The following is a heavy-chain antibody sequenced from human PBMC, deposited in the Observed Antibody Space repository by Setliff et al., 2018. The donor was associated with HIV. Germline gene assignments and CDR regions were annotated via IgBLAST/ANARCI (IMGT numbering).Heavy chain of an antibody. D-gene: IGHD3-10*01. CDR2: IHYTGTT. CDR1: GDSISSSSYY. Sequence: PSETLSLTCSVSGDSISSSSYYWGWIRQYPGKGLEWIGYIHYTGTTNQNPSLRSLITISLDTSKNQFSLKLTSVTAADTAVYYCARAPYVSGSFGWFDPWGQGTLVTVSS. V-gene: IGHV4-31*01. CDR3: ARAPYVSGSFGWFDP. J-gene: IGHJ5*02.